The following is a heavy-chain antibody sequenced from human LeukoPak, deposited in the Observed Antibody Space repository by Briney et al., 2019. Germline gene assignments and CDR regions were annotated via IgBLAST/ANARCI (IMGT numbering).Heavy chain of an antibody. CDR1: GFTFSDYY. CDR2: IKSKTDGGTT. V-gene: IGHV3-15*01. J-gene: IGHJ1*01. CDR3: TTDRGGSYSLSYAEYFQH. Sequence: GGSLRLSCAASGFTFSDYYMSWIRQAPGKGLEWVGRIKSKTDGGTTDYAAPVKGGFTISRDDSKNTLYLQMNSLKTEDTAVYYCTTDRGGSYSLSYAEYFQHWGQGTLVTVSS. D-gene: IGHD1-26*01.